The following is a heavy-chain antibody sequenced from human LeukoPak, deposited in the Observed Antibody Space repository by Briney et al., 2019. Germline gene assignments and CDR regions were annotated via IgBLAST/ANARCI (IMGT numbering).Heavy chain of an antibody. CDR2: IIPIFGTA. CDR3: AREVGYSGANWFDP. V-gene: IGHV1-69*05. Sequence: SVKVSCKASGGTFSSYAMSWVRQAPGQGLEWMEGIIPIFGTANYAQKFQGRVTITTDESTSTAYVELSSLRSQDTVVYYCAREVGYSGANWFDPWGQGTLVTVSS. J-gene: IGHJ5*02. D-gene: IGHD5-12*01. CDR1: GGTFSSYA.